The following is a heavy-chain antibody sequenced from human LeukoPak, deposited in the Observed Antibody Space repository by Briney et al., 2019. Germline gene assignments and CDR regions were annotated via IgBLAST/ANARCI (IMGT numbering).Heavy chain of an antibody. CDR2: IYHSGST. CDR1: GGSISSGGYS. CDR3: ARGCGGSSCGDY. J-gene: IGHJ4*02. V-gene: IGHV4-30-2*01. D-gene: IGHD2-2*01. Sequence: PSETLFLTCAVSGGSISSGGYSWSWIRQPPGKGLEWIGYIYHSGSTYYNPSLKSRVTISVDRSKNQFSLKLSSVTAADTAVYYCARGCGGSSCGDYWGQGTLVTVSS.